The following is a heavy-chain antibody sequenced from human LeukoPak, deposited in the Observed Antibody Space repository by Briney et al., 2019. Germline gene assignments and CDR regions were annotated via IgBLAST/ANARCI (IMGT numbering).Heavy chain of an antibody. CDR2: IYYSGST. CDR1: GGSISSSSYY. J-gene: IGHJ4*02. V-gene: IGHV4-39*07. CDR3: ARRAAVAGTFDY. D-gene: IGHD6-19*01. Sequence: SETLSLTCTVSGGSISSSSYYWGWIRQPPGKGLEWIGSIYYSGSTYYNPSLKSRVTISVDTSKNQFSLKLSSVTAADTAVYYCARRAAVAGTFDYWGQGTLVTVSS.